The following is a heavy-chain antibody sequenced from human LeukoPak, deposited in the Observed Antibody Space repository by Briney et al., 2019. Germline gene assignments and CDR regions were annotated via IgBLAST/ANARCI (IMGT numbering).Heavy chain of an antibody. J-gene: IGHJ4*02. CDR1: GGSISSTSYY. CDR3: ARVLADPGRHHKYYFDY. Sequence: SETLSLTCTVSGGSISSTSYYWGWIRQPPGKGLEWIGSIYYSGSTYYNPSLRSRVTISVDTSKNQFSLKLSSVTAADTAVYYCARVLADPGRHHKYYFDYWGQGTLVTVSS. V-gene: IGHV4-39*07. D-gene: IGHD1-14*01. CDR2: IYYSGST.